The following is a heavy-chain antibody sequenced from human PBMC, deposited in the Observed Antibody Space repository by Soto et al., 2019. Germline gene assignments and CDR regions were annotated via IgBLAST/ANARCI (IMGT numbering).Heavy chain of an antibody. V-gene: IGHV4-39*01. Sequence: SETLSLTCTVSGGSTSSGGYYWSWIRQPPGQGLEWIGTFYSNGNTYYNPSLKSRLAISVDTSKNQFSLSLLSVTAADTAVYYCASVTIGRSLDSWGQGTLVTVSS. D-gene: IGHD3-10*01. CDR1: GGSTSSGGYY. CDR2: FYSNGNT. CDR3: ASVTIGRSLDS. J-gene: IGHJ5*01.